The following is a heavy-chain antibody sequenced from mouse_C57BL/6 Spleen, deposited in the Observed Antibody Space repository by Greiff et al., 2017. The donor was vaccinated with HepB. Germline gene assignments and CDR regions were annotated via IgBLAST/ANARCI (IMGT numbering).Heavy chain of an antibody. CDR3: ARGISTVVDLFAY. J-gene: IGHJ3*01. D-gene: IGHD1-1*01. Sequence: VQLQQPGAELVKPGASVKMSCKASGYTFTSYWITWVKQRPGQGLEWIGDVYPGSGSTNYNEKFKSKATLAVDTSSSTAYMQLSSLTSEDSAVYYCARGISTVVDLFAYWGQGTLVTVSA. CDR1: GYTFTSYW. CDR2: VYPGSGST. V-gene: IGHV1-55*01.